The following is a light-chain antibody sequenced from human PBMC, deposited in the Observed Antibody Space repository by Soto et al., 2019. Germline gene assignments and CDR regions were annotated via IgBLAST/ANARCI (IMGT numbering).Light chain of an antibody. V-gene: IGLV2-14*01. CDR3: SSYTSSSNKV. J-gene: IGLJ1*01. Sequence: QSALTQPASVSGSPGQSITISCTGTSSDVGDYNYVSWYQQHPGKAPKLVIFDVSDRPTGVYNRFSGSKSGKTASLTNSGLNAENVADYSCSSYTSSSNKVFETGTKVTAL. CDR1: SSDVGDYNY. CDR2: DVS.